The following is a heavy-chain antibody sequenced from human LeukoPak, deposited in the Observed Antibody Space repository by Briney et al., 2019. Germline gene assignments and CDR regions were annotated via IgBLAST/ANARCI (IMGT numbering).Heavy chain of an antibody. J-gene: IGHJ6*03. Sequence: GASVKVSCKASGYTFTNYDINWVRQATGQGRDWLGWMNPNSGNTGYAQKFQGRVTITRNTSISTAYMELSSLRSEDTAVYYCARAPVWTGYYYYMDVWGKGTTVTVSS. CDR1: GYTFTNYD. CDR3: ARAPVWTGYYYYMDV. CDR2: MNPNSGNT. V-gene: IGHV1-8*03. D-gene: IGHD3/OR15-3a*01.